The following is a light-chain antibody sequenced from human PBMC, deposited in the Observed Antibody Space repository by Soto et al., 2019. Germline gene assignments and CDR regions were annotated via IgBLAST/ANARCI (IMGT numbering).Light chain of an antibody. Sequence: ETVLTQSPGTLSLSPGEIATLSCRASQTVTTNYLAWYQQKPDQAPRLLIYGASSRSTGIPERLSGSGSGTDFTLTISRLEPEDFAVYYCQQYGSSVFTFGQGTKLEIK. CDR3: QQYGSSVFT. J-gene: IGKJ2*01. CDR2: GAS. CDR1: QTVTTNY. V-gene: IGKV3-20*01.